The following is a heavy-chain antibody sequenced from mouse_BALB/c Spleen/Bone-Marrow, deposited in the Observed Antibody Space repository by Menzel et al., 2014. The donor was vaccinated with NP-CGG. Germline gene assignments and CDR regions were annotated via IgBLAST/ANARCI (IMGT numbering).Heavy chain of an antibody. CDR3: ARASVVPYYFDF. CDR1: DYTFSNYW. V-gene: IGHV1-9*01. J-gene: IGHJ2*01. Sequence: VKLQESGAELMKPGASVKISCKATDYTFSNYWIDWVKQRPGHGLEWIGEILPGSGTANYNEKFKGKATFTADTSSNTAYMQLSSLTSEDSALYYCARASVVPYYFDFWGQGTTLTVSS. D-gene: IGHD1-1*01. CDR2: ILPGSGTA.